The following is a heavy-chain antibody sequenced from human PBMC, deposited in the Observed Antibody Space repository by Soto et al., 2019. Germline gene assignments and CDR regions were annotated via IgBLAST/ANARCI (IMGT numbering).Heavy chain of an antibody. J-gene: IGHJ6*02. CDR3: ARDRGGGATYYSYGMDV. CDR2: SYYSGST. D-gene: IGHD3-16*01. Sequence: QVQLQESGPGLVKPSETLSLTCTVSGGSVSSGSYYWSWIRQPPGKGLEWIGYSYYSGSTNYNPSLKGRVTISVDTSKNQFSLKLSSVTAADTAVYYCARDRGGGATYYSYGMDVWGQGTTVTVSS. CDR1: GGSVSSGSYY. V-gene: IGHV4-61*01.